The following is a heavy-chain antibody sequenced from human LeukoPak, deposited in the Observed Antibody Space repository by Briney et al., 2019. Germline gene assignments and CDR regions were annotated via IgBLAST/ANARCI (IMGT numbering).Heavy chain of an antibody. CDR1: GGTFSSYA. Sequence: SVKVSCKASGGTFSSYAISWVRQAPGQGLEWMGGIIPIFGIANYAQKFQGRVTITTDESTSTAYMELSSLRSEDTAVYYCARSPNWNDSVFDYWGQGTLVTVSS. D-gene: IGHD1-1*01. J-gene: IGHJ4*02. V-gene: IGHV1-69*05. CDR2: IIPIFGIA. CDR3: ARSPNWNDSVFDY.